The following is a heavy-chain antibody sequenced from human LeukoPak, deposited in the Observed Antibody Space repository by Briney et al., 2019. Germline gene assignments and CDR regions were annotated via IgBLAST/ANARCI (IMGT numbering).Heavy chain of an antibody. V-gene: IGHV3-48*04. D-gene: IGHD1-14*01. J-gene: IGHJ6*02. Sequence: GGSLRLSCAASGFTFSSYSMNWVRQAPGKGLEWIAYISVRAATIYYGDSAEGRFTISRDDAKNSLYLQMNGLRVEDTAIYYCAKDFPHWYEVPHGMDVWGQGTTVTV. CDR3: AKDFPHWYEVPHGMDV. CDR2: ISVRAATI. CDR1: GFTFSSYS.